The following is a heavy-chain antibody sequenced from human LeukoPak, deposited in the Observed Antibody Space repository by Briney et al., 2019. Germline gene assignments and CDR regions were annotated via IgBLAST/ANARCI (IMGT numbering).Heavy chain of an antibody. CDR1: GGTFTSYA. CDR3: ARDRRFGELYDR. J-gene: IGHJ5*02. CDR2: IIPIFGTA. D-gene: IGHD3-10*01. Sequence: GASVKVSCKASGGTFTSYAISWVRQAPGQGLEWMGGIIPIFGTANYAQKFQGRVTITADESTSTAYMELSSLRSEDTAVYYCARDRRFGELYDRWGQGTLVTVSS. V-gene: IGHV1-69*01.